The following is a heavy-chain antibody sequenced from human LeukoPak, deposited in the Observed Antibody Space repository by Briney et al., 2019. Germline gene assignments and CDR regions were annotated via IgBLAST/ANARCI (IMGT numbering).Heavy chain of an antibody. V-gene: IGHV4-30-4*01. D-gene: IGHD4-11*01. CDR3: ARTRQYASYFDY. J-gene: IGHJ4*02. CDR2: IYYSGST. Sequence: SQTLSLTCTVSGGSISSGDYYWSWIRQPPGKGLEWIGYIYYSGSTYYNPSLKSRVTISVDTSKNQFSLKLSSVTAADTAVYYCARTRQYASYFDYWGQGTLVTVSS. CDR1: GGSISSGDYY.